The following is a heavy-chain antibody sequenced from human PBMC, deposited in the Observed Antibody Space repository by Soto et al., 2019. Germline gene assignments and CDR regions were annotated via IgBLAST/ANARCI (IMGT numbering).Heavy chain of an antibody. CDR2: ISAYNGNT. V-gene: IGHV1-18*01. J-gene: IGHJ5*02. Sequence: ASVKVSCKASGYTFTSYGISWVRQAPGQGLEWMGWISAYNGNTNYAQKLQGRVTMTTDTSTSTAYMELRSLRSDDTAVYYCARVPRGYCSGGSCYSWFDPWGQGTLVTVSS. CDR3: ARVPRGYCSGGSCYSWFDP. CDR1: GYTFTSYG. D-gene: IGHD2-15*01.